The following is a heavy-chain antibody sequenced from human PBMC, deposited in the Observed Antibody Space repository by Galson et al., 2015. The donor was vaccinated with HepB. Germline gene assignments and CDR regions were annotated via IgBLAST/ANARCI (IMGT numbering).Heavy chain of an antibody. V-gene: IGHV1-69*13. CDR1: GGTFSSYA. CDR2: IIPIFGTA. D-gene: IGHD2-2*02. CDR3: AICFVVVPAAISPYYYYYMDV. J-gene: IGHJ6*03. Sequence: SVKVSCKASGGTFSSYAISWVRQAPGQGLEWMGGIIPIFGTANYAQKFQGRVTITADESTSTAYMELSSLRSEDTAVYYCAICFVVVPAAISPYYYYYMDVLFKVTTVTVSS.